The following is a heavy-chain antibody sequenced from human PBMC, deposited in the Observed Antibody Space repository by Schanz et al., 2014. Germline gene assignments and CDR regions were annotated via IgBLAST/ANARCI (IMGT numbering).Heavy chain of an antibody. J-gene: IGHJ4*02. Sequence: QVQLQESGPGLVKPSQTLSLTCTVSGASISSGGYYWDWIRLLPGKGLEWIGYISYSGSTSFNPSLKSRLTMSVDTSKNQFSLRLSSVTAADTAVYYCARDRLAAQGIDSWGQGTLXTVSS. V-gene: IGHV4-31*03. CDR2: ISYSGST. CDR1: GASISSGGYY. D-gene: IGHD6-6*01. CDR3: ARDRLAAQGIDS.